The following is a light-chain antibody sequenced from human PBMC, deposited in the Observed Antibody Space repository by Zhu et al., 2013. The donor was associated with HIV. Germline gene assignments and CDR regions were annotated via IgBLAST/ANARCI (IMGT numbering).Light chain of an antibody. V-gene: IGKV3-20*01. CDR3: QQYGTSPNT. CDR2: GAS. J-gene: IGKJ2*01. Sequence: EIVLTQSPGTLSLSPGERATLSCRASQSITSSFLAWYQQKPGQAPRLLIYGASSRATGIPDRFSGSGSGTDFTLTISSLEPEDFAVYYCQQYGTSPNTFGQGTKLEIQ. CDR1: QSITSSF.